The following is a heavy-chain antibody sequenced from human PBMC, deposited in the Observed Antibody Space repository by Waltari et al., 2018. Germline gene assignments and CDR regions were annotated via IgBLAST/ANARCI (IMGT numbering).Heavy chain of an antibody. CDR3: GRYYRGSGYYFDAFDI. J-gene: IGHJ3*02. V-gene: IGHV4-31*03. Sequence: QVQLQESGPGLVKPSQTLSLTCTVSGGSISSGGDYWSWIRQHSGKGLEWIGYIYYSGRTYNNQSLNGRVIRPIDTSKNQFSMKLSSVTAADTGVDYCGRYYRGSGYYFDAFDIWGQGTMVTVSS. CDR1: GGSISSGGDY. D-gene: IGHD3-22*01. CDR2: IYYSGRT.